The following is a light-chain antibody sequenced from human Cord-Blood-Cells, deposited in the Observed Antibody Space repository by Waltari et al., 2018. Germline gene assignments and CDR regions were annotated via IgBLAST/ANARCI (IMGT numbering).Light chain of an antibody. CDR1: QDISNY. CDR3: QQYDNLPLA. CDR2: DAP. J-gene: IGKJ4*01. V-gene: IGKV1-33*01. Sequence: DIQITQSPSPLSASVGDRVTITFQAIQDISNYLNGYQQKPGKAPNRLIYDAPNLKTGVPSRFSGSGSGTDFTFTISSLQSEDIATYYCQQYDNLPLALGGGPKVDI.